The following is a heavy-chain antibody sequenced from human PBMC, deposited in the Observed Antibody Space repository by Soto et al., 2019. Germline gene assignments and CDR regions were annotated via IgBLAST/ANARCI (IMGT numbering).Heavy chain of an antibody. V-gene: IGHV1-18*01. Sequence: QGQLVQSGGEVKKPGASVKVSCKAPGYTFSRYGISWVRQAPGQGLEWMGWISGYNGDTNYAQKFQGRVTMTIDTSTTTAYMELRSLTSDDTAVYYCAKNGQPPYYYYGLDVWGQGTTVTVSS. CDR3: AKNGQPPYYYYGLDV. CDR1: GYTFSRYG. J-gene: IGHJ6*02. D-gene: IGHD2-8*01. CDR2: ISGYNGDT.